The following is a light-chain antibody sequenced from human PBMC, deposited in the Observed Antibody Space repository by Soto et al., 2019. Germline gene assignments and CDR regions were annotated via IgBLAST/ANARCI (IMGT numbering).Light chain of an antibody. J-gene: IGKJ5*01. CDR3: QQLSDYPIT. Sequence: DIQLTQSPSFPSASVGDRVTITCRASQGIGSYLAWYQQRPGKAPKLLIYAASTLQSGVPSRFSGSGSGTEFTSTISSRQPEDFGTYYCQQLSDYPITFGQGTRLEIK. V-gene: IGKV1-9*01. CDR1: QGIGSY. CDR2: AAS.